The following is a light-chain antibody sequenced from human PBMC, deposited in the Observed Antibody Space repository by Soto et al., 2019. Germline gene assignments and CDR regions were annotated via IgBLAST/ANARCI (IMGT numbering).Light chain of an antibody. CDR3: QQYNDWYT. Sequence: VVMTQSPATPSVSPGQRATLSCWASHSVSSNLAWYQQKPGQAPRLLIYSASIRATGIPARFSGSGSGTEFTLTINSLQSEDFAVYYCQQYNDWYTFGQGTKLEI. CDR1: HSVSSN. J-gene: IGKJ2*01. CDR2: SAS. V-gene: IGKV3-15*01.